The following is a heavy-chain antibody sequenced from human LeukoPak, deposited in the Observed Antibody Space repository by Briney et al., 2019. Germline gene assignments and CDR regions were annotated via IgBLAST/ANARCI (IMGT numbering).Heavy chain of an antibody. Sequence: SETLPLTCAVYGGSFSGYYWSWIRQPPGKGLEWIGEINHSGSTNYNPSLKSRVTISVDTSKNQFSLKLSSVTAADTAVYYCARAFIAAAGLRKLNAFDIWGQGTMVTVSS. CDR3: ARAFIAAAGLRKLNAFDI. V-gene: IGHV4-34*01. CDR1: GGSFSGYY. CDR2: INHSGST. D-gene: IGHD6-13*01. J-gene: IGHJ3*02.